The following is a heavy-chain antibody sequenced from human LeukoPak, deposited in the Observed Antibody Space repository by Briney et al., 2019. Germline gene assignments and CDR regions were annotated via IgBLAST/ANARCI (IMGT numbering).Heavy chain of an antibody. J-gene: IGHJ4*02. Sequence: ASVKVSCRASGYTFTGYYIHWVRQAPGQGLEWVGWINPNTGGTHYSQRFQGRVTVTRDTSITTAYMDLSRLTSDDTAVFYCARGPRDGYNYLAYFDSWGQGTLVTVSS. D-gene: IGHD5-24*01. CDR3: ARGPRDGYNYLAYFDS. V-gene: IGHV1-2*02. CDR1: GYTFTGYY. CDR2: INPNTGGT.